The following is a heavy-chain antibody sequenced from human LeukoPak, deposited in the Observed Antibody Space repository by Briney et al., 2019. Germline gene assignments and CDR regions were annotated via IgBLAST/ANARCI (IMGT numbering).Heavy chain of an antibody. CDR1: GYTFTGYY. CDR3: ATPRSGDYGGAAFDI. D-gene: IGHD4-17*01. V-gene: IGHV1-2*02. Sequence: ASVKVSCKASGYTFTGYYMHWVRQAPGQGLEWMGWINPNSGGTNYAQKFQGRVTMTRDTSISTAYMELSRLRSDDTAVYYCATPRSGDYGGAAFDIWGQGTMVTVSS. J-gene: IGHJ3*02. CDR2: INPNSGGT.